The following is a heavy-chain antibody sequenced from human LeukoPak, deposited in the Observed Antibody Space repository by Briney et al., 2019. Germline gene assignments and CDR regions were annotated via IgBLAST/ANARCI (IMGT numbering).Heavy chain of an antibody. J-gene: IGHJ5*02. D-gene: IGHD6-6*01. CDR1: GYIFTAYY. CDR2: INPTTGGT. V-gene: IGHV1-2*04. Sequence: ASVKVSCKPSGYIFTAYYIHWVRQAPGQGPEWIGWINPTTGGTSYAQKFQDWVTLTRDTSVNTAFMEMNGLKSDDSATYYCARGYSSFMLDTWGQGTLLTVPS. CDR3: ARGYSSFMLDT.